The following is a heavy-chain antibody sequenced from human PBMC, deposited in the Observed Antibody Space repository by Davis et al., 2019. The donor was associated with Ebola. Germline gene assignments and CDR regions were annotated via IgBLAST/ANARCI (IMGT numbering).Heavy chain of an antibody. D-gene: IGHD6-6*01. CDR2: INHSGST. CDR3: ARRIKAAPFDY. Sequence: SETLSLTCTVSAGSISSYYWSWIRQPPGKGLEWIGEINHSGSTNYNPSLKSRVTITVDTSKNQSSLKLSSVTAADTAVYYCARRIKAAPFDYWGQGTLVTVSS. CDR1: AGSISSYY. V-gene: IGHV4-34*01. J-gene: IGHJ4*02.